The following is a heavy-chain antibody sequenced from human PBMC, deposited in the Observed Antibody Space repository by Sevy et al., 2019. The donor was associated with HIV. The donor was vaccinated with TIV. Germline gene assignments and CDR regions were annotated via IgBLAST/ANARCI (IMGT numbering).Heavy chain of an antibody. J-gene: IGHJ4*02. V-gene: IGHV6-1*01. CDR1: GNSVSDNLAA. D-gene: IGHD3-16*01. CDR3: AKGSLEGGFDY. CDR2: TYYRSKWYS. Sequence: QSQTLSLTCAISGNSVSDNLAAWNWIRQSPSRGLEWLGSTYYRSKWYSDYAVSVKSRVIINADTSKNQFFLHLNSVTLDDTAIYYCAKGSLEGGFDYWGQGTLVTVSS.